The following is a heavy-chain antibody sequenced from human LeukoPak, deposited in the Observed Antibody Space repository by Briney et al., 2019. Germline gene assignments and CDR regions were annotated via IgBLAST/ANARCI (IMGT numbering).Heavy chain of an antibody. D-gene: IGHD6-19*01. CDR3: ARGSSGWYTDYYYGMDV. Sequence: ASVKDSCMASGYTFTNYHLHWVRQTPGQRSEWMGWINPNSGGTNYGQMFQGRVTMTRDTSISTDYMELSRLRSYDTAVYYCARGSSGWYTDYYYGMDVWGQGTTVTVSS. J-gene: IGHJ6*02. CDR2: INPNSGGT. V-gene: IGHV1-2*02. CDR1: GYTFTNYH.